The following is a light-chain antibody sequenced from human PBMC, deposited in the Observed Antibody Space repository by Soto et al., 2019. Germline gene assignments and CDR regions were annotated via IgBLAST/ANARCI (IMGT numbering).Light chain of an antibody. V-gene: IGKV3-20*01. CDR3: QQYDSSPMYS. J-gene: IGKJ2*03. CDR2: GAS. Sequence: EIVLTQSPGTLSLSPGERATLSCRASQSVSSSYLAWYQQKPVQAPRLLIFGASSRATGIPDRFSGSGSGTDFTLTISRLEPEDFAVYYCQQYDSSPMYSFGQGTKLEIK. CDR1: QSVSSSY.